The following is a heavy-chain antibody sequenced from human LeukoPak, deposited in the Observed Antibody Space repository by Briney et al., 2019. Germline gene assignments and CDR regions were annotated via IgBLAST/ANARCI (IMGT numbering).Heavy chain of an antibody. CDR2: ISSSSSYI. D-gene: IGHD6-19*01. Sequence: GGSLRLSCAASGFTFSSYSMNWVRQAPGKWLEWVSSISSSSSYIYYADSVKGRFTISRDNAKNSLYLQMNSLRAEDTAVYYCARVAVADFDYWGQGTLVTVSP. CDR3: ARVAVADFDY. J-gene: IGHJ4*02. CDR1: GFTFSSYS. V-gene: IGHV3-21*01.